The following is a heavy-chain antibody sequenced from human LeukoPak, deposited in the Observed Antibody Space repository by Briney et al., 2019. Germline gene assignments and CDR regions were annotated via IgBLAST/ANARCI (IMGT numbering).Heavy chain of an antibody. CDR2: INPNSGGT. CDR1: GYTFTGYY. D-gene: IGHD1-26*01. V-gene: IGHV1-2*02. CDR3: ARGRVGAYAPKDY. J-gene: IGHJ4*02. Sequence: ASVKVSCKASGYTFTGYYMHWVRQAPGQGLEWMGWINPNSGGTNYAQKFQGRVTMTRDTSISTAYMELSRLRSDDTAVYYCARGRVGAYAPKDYWGQGTLVTVSS.